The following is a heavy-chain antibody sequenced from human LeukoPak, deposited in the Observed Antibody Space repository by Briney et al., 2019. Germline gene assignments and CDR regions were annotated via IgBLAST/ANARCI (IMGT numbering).Heavy chain of an antibody. V-gene: IGHV3-7*01. D-gene: IGHD1-14*01. CDR1: GSTFSSYW. Sequence: GGSLRLSCAVSGSTFSSYWMSCVRQAPGKGLEWVANIKQDGIEKYYVESVEGRFTISRDNAKNSWYLQMNSLRVEDTAVYYCARRYNSALDYWGQGPLLTVSS. CDR3: ARRYNSALDY. CDR2: IKQDGIEK. J-gene: IGHJ4*02.